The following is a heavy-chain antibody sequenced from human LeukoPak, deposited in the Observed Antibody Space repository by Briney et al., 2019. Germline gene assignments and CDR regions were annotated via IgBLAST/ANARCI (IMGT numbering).Heavy chain of an antibody. Sequence: SETLSLTCSVSGYSISSGYEWGWIRQPPGKRLEWIGSISQSGNTYDNLSLKSRVTMSVDTARNQFSLKLTSVTAADTAVYYCVRSEIDDYSRYWGRGRLVIVSS. J-gene: IGHJ4*02. CDR3: VRSEIDDYSRY. CDR1: GYSISSGYE. CDR2: ISQSGNT. D-gene: IGHD4-11*01. V-gene: IGHV4-38-2*02.